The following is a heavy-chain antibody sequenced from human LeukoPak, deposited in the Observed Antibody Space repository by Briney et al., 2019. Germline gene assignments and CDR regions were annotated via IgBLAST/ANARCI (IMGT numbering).Heavy chain of an antibody. CDR1: GLTFSSYE. V-gene: IGHV3-48*03. Sequence: GGSLRLSCAAAGLTFSSYEMYWVRQAPGKGRGWQSYISGSGETIYYADSVKGRFTISRDNANKSLYLHMSSLRVEDTAIYYCIPPAAGLRRTISTEYFQHWGQGALVTVSS. CDR2: ISGSGETI. CDR3: IPPAAGLRRTISTEYFQH. D-gene: IGHD6-13*01. J-gene: IGHJ1*01.